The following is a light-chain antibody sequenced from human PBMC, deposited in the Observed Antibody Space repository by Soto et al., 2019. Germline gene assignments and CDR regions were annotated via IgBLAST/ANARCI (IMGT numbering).Light chain of an antibody. CDR3: QQCGTRPPIT. V-gene: IGKV3-11*01. CDR2: DTS. J-gene: IGKJ5*01. Sequence: EIVLTQSPATVSLSPGERVTLSCRASQNVSSCLAWYQQKPGQAPRLLIYDTSIRAAAIPARFSGGGSGTDFTLTISSLEPEDFAVYFCQQCGTRPPITFGQGTRLEIK. CDR1: QNVSSC.